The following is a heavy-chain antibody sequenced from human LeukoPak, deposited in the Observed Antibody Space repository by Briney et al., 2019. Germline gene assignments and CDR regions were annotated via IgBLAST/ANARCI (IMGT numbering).Heavy chain of an antibody. Sequence: SETPSLTCTVSGGSISSYYWSWIRQPPGKGLEWIGYIYYSGSTNYNPSLKSRVTISVDTSKNQFSLKLSSVTAADTAVYYCARSVEVTTIFGFDPWGQGTLVTVSS. CDR2: IYYSGST. CDR1: GGSISSYY. J-gene: IGHJ5*02. D-gene: IGHD5-24*01. V-gene: IGHV4-59*08. CDR3: ARSVEVTTIFGFDP.